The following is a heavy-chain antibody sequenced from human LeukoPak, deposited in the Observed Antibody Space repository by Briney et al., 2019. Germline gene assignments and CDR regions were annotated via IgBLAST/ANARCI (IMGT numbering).Heavy chain of an antibody. J-gene: IGHJ5*02. D-gene: IGHD3-16*01. CDR3: AGDAPVWLGGEWFDP. CDR2: IYYSGST. CDR1: AGSISSYY. Sequence: SDTLSLTCTVSAGSISSYYWSWIRQPTGKGLEWIGYIYYSGSTNYNPSLKSRVTISVDTSKNQFSLKLSSVTAADTAVYYCAGDAPVWLGGEWFDPWGQGTLVTVSS. V-gene: IGHV4-59*01.